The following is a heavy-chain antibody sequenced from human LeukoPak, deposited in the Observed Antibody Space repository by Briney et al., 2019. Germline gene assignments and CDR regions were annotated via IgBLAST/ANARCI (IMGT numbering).Heavy chain of an antibody. CDR1: GGSISSYY. Sequence: SETLSLTCTVSGGSISSYYWSWIRQPPGKGLEWIGYIYYSGSTNYNPSLKSRVTISVDTSKNQFSLKLSSVTAADTAVYYCATLTWKYDQPYYFDYWGQGTLVTVSS. CDR3: ATLTWKYDQPYYFDY. CDR2: IYYSGST. D-gene: IGHD1-7*01. J-gene: IGHJ4*02. V-gene: IGHV4-59*08.